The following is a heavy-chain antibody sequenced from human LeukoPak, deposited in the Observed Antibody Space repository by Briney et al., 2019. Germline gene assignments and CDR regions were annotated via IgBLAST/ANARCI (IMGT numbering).Heavy chain of an antibody. Sequence: SETLSLTCAVYGGSFSGYYWSWIRQPPGKGLEWIGEINHSGSTNYNPSLKSRVTISVDTFKNQFSLKLSSVTAADTAVYYCARRAAAAGTGNWFDPWGQGTLVTVSS. J-gene: IGHJ5*02. CDR2: INHSGST. V-gene: IGHV4-34*01. CDR1: GGSFSGYY. D-gene: IGHD6-13*01. CDR3: ARRAAAAGTGNWFDP.